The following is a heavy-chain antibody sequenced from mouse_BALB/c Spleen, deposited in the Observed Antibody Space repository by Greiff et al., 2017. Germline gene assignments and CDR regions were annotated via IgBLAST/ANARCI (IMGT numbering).Heavy chain of an antibody. J-gene: IGHJ2*01. CDR2: IWAGGST. V-gene: IGHV2-9*02. CDR3: TREGENYFDY. CDR1: GFSLTSDG. Sequence: QVQLKESGPGLVAPSQSLSTTCTVTGFSLTSDGVHWVRQPPGMGLVWLGVIWAGGSTNSNSALKFRLSISKDNSTSQVFLKMNSLQTDDTAMYFCTREGENYFDYWGQGTTLTVAS.